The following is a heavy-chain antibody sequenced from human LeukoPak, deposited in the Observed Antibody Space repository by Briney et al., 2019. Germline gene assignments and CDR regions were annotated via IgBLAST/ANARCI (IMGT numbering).Heavy chain of an antibody. V-gene: IGHV3-74*01. CDR2: INTDGSST. D-gene: IGHD2-21*02. CDR1: GFTFSRYW. J-gene: IGHJ3*01. CDR3: AKPRGGDSWAFDF. Sequence: PGGSLRLSCAASGFTFSRYWMHWVRQAPGKGLVWVSRINTDGSSTSYADSVKGRFTISRDNSKNTLYLQMNSLRPEDTAVYYCAKPRGGDSWAFDFWGQGTMVTVSS.